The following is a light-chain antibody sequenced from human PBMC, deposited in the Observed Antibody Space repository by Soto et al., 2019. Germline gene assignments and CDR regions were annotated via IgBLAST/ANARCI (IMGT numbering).Light chain of an antibody. CDR1: QSISNY. V-gene: IGKV1-39*01. Sequence: DIQMTQSPSSLSASVGDRVTITCRASQSISNYLNWYQQKPGKAPKLLIYAASSLQSGVPSRFSGSGSGTDFTLTISSLQPEDFATYYCQQSCSTPLTFGGGTKVDIK. CDR3: QQSCSTPLT. CDR2: AAS. J-gene: IGKJ4*01.